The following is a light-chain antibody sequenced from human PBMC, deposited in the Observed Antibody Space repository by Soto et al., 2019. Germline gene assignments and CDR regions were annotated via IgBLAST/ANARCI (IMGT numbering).Light chain of an antibody. CDR1: QGITSL. CDR2: KES. CDR3: QQYNSYQRT. Sequence: DIQMTQSPSTLSASVGDRVTITCRASQGITSLLAWFQQKRGKAPQLLSCKESSLQSGVPSRISGSRSETDFTLTIRRLQHVDFGPYSCQQYNSYQRTLGKGTRVEI. J-gene: IGKJ1*01. V-gene: IGKV1-5*03.